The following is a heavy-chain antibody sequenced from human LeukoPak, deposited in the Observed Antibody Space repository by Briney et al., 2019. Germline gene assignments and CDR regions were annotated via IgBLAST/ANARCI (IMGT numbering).Heavy chain of an antibody. D-gene: IGHD2-21*02. CDR3: AASVTAIPEY. V-gene: IGHV4-34*01. Sequence: PSETLSLTCTVSGGSISSYYWSWIRQPPGKGLEWIGEINHSGNTVYNPSLTSRVTMSVDTSKNHFSLNLTSVTAADTALYFCAASVTAIPEYWGQGTLVTVSS. CDR1: GGSISSYY. J-gene: IGHJ4*02. CDR2: INHSGNT.